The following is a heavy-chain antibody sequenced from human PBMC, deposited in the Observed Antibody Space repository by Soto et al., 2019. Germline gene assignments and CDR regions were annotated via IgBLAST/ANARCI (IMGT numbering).Heavy chain of an antibody. Sequence: EVQLVESGGGLIQPGGSLRLSCAASGFTFSNYWIHWVRQAPGEGLVWLSRINGDGSGTHYADSVKGRFTISRDNAKNTVYVQMNSLRAEDTAVYYCARGGRRAYWIDPWGQGTLVTVSS. CDR3: ARGGRRAYWIDP. J-gene: IGHJ5*02. V-gene: IGHV3-74*01. CDR2: INGDGSGT. CDR1: GFTFSNYW.